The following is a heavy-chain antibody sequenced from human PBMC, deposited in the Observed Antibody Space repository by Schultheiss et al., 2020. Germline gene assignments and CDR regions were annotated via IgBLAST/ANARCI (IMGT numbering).Heavy chain of an antibody. V-gene: IGHV3-30*18. Sequence: GGSLRLSCAASGFTFSSYWMHWVRQAPGKGLEWVAVISYDGSNKYYADSVKGRFTISRDNSKNTLYLQMNSLRAEDTAVYYCAKGAAAGTHGDFDYWGQGTLVTVSS. D-gene: IGHD6-13*01. CDR1: GFTFSSYW. J-gene: IGHJ4*02. CDR3: AKGAAAGTHGDFDY. CDR2: ISYDGSNK.